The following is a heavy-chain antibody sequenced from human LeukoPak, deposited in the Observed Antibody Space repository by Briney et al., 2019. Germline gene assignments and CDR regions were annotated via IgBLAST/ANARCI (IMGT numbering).Heavy chain of an antibody. J-gene: IGHJ4*02. Sequence: SETLSLTCSVSGGSISSYYWSWIRQPPGRRLEWIGYIYYTRNTTYNPSLKSRVTISIDRSKNLFSLKLTSVTVADTAVYFCARHPGASFDSWGQGNLVTVSS. CDR1: GGSISSYY. V-gene: IGHV4-59*08. CDR2: IYYTRNT. CDR3: ARHPGASFDS. D-gene: IGHD7-27*01.